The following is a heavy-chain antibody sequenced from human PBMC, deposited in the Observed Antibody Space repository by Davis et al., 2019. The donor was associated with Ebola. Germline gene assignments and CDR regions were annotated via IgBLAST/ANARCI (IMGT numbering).Heavy chain of an antibody. V-gene: IGHV1-8*01. D-gene: IGHD6-19*01. CDR1: GYTFTSYD. CDR2: MNPNSGNT. Sequence: ASVKVSCKASGYTFTSYDINWVRQATGQGLEWMGWMNPNSGNTGYALKFQGRVTVTRNTSISTAYMELSSLRSEDTAVYYCARGHSSATGGDDYWGQGTLVTVSS. J-gene: IGHJ4*02. CDR3: ARGHSSATGGDDY.